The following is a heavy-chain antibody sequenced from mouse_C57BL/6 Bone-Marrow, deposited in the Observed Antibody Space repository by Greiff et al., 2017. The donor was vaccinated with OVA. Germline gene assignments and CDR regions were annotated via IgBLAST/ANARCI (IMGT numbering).Heavy chain of an antibody. CDR2: IYPGDGDT. V-gene: IGHV1-80*01. J-gene: IGHJ2*01. CDR3: ARGYF. Sequence: LVESGAELVKPGASVEISCKASGYAFSSYWMNWVKQRPGKGLEWLGQIYPGDGDTNYNGKFKGKATLTADKSSSTAYMQLSSLSSEDSAVYFCARGYFWGQGTTLTVSS. CDR1: GYAFSSYW.